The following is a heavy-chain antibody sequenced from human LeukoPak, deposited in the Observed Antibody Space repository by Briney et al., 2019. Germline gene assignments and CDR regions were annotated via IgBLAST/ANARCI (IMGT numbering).Heavy chain of an antibody. CDR2: IHYSGST. V-gene: IGHV4-59*12. Sequence: SETLSLTCTVSGGSINSYYWSWIRQPPGKGLEWIGYIHYSGSTNYNPSLKSRVTISVDTSKNHSSLKLSSVTAADTAVYYCARTSSSSNWFDPWGRGTLVTVSS. D-gene: IGHD6-6*01. CDR1: GGSINSYY. J-gene: IGHJ5*02. CDR3: ARTSSSSNWFDP.